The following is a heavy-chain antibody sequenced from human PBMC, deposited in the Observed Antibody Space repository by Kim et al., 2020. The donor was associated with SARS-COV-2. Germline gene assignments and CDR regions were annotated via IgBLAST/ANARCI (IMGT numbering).Heavy chain of an antibody. J-gene: IGHJ4*02. D-gene: IGHD5-12*01. CDR3: ARDRRDGGYPDPDY. V-gene: IGHV3-48*03. CDR1: GFTFSSYE. CDR2: INPDSTRI. Sequence: GGSLRLSCAASGFTFSSYEMNWVRQAPGKGLEWISQINPDSTRIYYADSVKGRFTISRDNAKNSLYLQMHSLRAEDTALYYCARDRRDGGYPDPDYWGQGTLVTVSS.